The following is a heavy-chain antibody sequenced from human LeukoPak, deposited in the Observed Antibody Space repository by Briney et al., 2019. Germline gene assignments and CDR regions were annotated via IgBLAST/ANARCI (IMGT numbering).Heavy chain of an antibody. CDR3: AKARAYDYVWGSLDY. J-gene: IGHJ4*02. CDR1: GFTFSSYG. V-gene: IGHV3-23*01. Sequence: GGTLRLSCAASGFTFSSYGMSWVRQAPGKGLEWVSAISGSGGSTYYADSVKGRFTISRDNSKNTLYLQMNSLRAEDTAVYYRAKARAYDYVWGSLDYWGQGTLVTVSS. D-gene: IGHD3-16*01. CDR2: ISGSGGST.